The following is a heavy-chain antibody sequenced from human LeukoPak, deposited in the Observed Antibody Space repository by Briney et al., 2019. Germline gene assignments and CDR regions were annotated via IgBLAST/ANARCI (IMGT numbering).Heavy chain of an antibody. D-gene: IGHD2-2*01. CDR3: ARHGGDLGYCSSSSCYDDWYFDL. V-gene: IGHV4-39*01. CDR1: GGSISSSSYY. J-gene: IGHJ2*01. Sequence: SETLSLTCTVSGGSISSSSYYWGWIRQPPGKGLEWIGSIYYSGSTHYHPSLKNRVTISVDTSKNQLSLKLSSVTAADTAVYDCARHGGDLGYCSSSSCYDDWYFDLWGRGALVTVSS. CDR2: IYYSGST.